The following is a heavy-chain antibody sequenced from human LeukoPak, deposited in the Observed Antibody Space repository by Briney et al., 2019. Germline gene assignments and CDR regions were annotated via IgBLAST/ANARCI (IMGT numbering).Heavy chain of an antibody. Sequence: SVKVSCKAAGGTFSSYTISWVRQAPGQGLEWMGRIIPILGIANYAQKFQCRVTITANKSTSTAYMELSSLRSEETAVYYCARAVDTAMVIFDYWGQGTLVTVSS. CDR1: GGTFSSYT. V-gene: IGHV1-69*02. CDR3: ARAVDTAMVIFDY. D-gene: IGHD5-18*01. J-gene: IGHJ4*02. CDR2: IIPILGIA.